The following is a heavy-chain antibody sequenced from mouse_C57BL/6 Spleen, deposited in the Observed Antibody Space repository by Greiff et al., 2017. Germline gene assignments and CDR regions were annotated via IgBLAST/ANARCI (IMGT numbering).Heavy chain of an antibody. J-gene: IGHJ4*01. CDR1: GYTFTSYW. Sequence: QVQLKQPGAELVKPGASVKVSCKASGYTFTSYWMHWVKQRPGQGLEWIGRIHPSDSDTNYNQKFKGKATLTVDKSSSTAYMQLSSLTSEDSAFYYCAISGYGNYEAMDYWGQGTSVTVSS. D-gene: IGHD2-1*01. CDR2: IHPSDSDT. CDR3: AISGYGNYEAMDY. V-gene: IGHV1-74*01.